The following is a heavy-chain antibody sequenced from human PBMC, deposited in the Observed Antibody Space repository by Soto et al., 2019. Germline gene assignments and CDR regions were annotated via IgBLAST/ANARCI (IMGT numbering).Heavy chain of an antibody. CDR2: ISGSGGST. V-gene: IGHV3-23*01. D-gene: IGHD3-3*01. Sequence: GGSLRLSCVASGFTFDDFAMHWVRQAPGKGLEWVSAISGSGGSTYYADSVKGRFTISRDNSKNTLYLQMNSLRAEDTAVYYCAKDRGYYDFWSGYPDYWGQGTLVTVS. CDR3: AKDRGYYDFWSGYPDY. CDR1: GFTFDDFA. J-gene: IGHJ4*02.